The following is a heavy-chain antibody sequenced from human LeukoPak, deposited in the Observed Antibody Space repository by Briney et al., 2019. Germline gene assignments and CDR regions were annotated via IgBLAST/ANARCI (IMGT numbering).Heavy chain of an antibody. Sequence: PSETLSLTCTVSSGSINSYYWSWIRQPAGKGLEWIGRIHPSGSTNYNPSLKSRVTLSVDTSKNQLSLKLSSVTAADTAVYYCARGPPPDFDYWGRGTLVTVSS. CDR2: IHPSGST. CDR3: ARGPPPDFDY. J-gene: IGHJ4*02. V-gene: IGHV4-4*07. CDR1: SGSINSYY.